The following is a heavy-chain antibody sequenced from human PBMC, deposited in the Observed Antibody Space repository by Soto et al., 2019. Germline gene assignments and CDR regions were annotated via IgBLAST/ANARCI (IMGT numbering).Heavy chain of an antibody. V-gene: IGHV4-31*03. CDR3: ARAVRYDFDD. J-gene: IGHJ4*02. D-gene: IGHD4-17*01. Sequence: QVQLQESGPGPVKPSQTLSLTCTVSGGSLISGGDSWTWIRQYPGKGLEWIGYIYYSGTAYYNPSAESRVSISVDTSKNQFSLKLSSVTAADTAVYYCARAVRYDFDDWGQGTLVTVSS. CDR2: IYYSGTA. CDR1: GGSLISGGDS.